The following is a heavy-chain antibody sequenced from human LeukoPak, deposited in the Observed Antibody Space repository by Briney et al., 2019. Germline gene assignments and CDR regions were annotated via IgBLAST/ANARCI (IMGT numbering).Heavy chain of an antibody. CDR3: AAGWGTTVTSSFYYGMDV. V-gene: IGHV3-23*01. J-gene: IGHJ6*02. D-gene: IGHD4-17*01. Sequence: GGSLRLSCAASGLTFSSYAMSWVRQAPGKGLEWVSAISGSGDSTYYADSVKGRFTISRDNSKNTLYLQMNSLRAEDTAVYYCAAGWGTTVTSSFYYGMDVWGQATTVTVSS. CDR2: ISGSGDST. CDR1: GLTFSSYA.